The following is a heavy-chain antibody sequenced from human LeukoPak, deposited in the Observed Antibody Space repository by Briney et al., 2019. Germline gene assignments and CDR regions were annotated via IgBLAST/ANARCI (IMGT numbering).Heavy chain of an antibody. CDR2: ISSSSSYI. V-gene: IGHV3-21*01. CDR1: GFTFSSYS. D-gene: IGHD2-15*01. J-gene: IGHJ4*02. Sequence: GGSLRLSCAASGFTFSSYSMNWVRQAPGKGLEWVSSISSSSSYIYYADSVKGRFTISRDNAKNSLYLQMNSLRAEDTAVYYCAREVVAATNPHFDYWGQGTLVTVSS. CDR3: AREVVAATNPHFDY.